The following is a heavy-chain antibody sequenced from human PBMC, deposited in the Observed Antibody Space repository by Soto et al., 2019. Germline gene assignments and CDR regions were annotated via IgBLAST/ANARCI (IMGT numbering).Heavy chain of an antibody. Sequence: SETLSLTCTVSGGSISSYYWSWIRQPPGKGLEWIGYIYYSGSTNYNPSLKSRVTISVDTSKNQFSLKLSSVTAADTAVYYCASSVAGTWDYFDYWGQGTLVTVSS. CDR3: ASSVAGTWDYFDY. D-gene: IGHD6-19*01. CDR2: IYYSGST. V-gene: IGHV4-59*01. J-gene: IGHJ4*02. CDR1: GGSISSYY.